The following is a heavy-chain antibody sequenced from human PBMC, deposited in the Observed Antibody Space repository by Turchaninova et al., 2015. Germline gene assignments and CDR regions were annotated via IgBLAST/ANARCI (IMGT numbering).Heavy chain of an antibody. V-gene: IGHV1-3*01. CDR2: INGGNGKT. CDR1: GYSFTTYG. D-gene: IGHD3-22*01. J-gene: IGHJ4*02. CDR3: AGEEDTSGFPRFLHY. Sequence: QVQLVQSGAEVKKPGASVKVSCKASGYSFTTYGVQWVRQAPGQRPEGMGGINGGNGKTKDTQKCQGRVTNTRTTSERTARTEVRSLKSEDTALYYCAGEEDTSGFPRFLHYKGQGTLVAVSS.